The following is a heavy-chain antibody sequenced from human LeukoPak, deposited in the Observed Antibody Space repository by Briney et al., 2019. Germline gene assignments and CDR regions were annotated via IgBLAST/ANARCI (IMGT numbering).Heavy chain of an antibody. D-gene: IGHD5-24*01. J-gene: IGHJ3*02. V-gene: IGHV3-53*01. CDR2: ITKNGDQT. CDR1: GFTVSSNY. Sequence: AGGSLRLSCAASGFTVSSNYMSWVRQAPGKGLEWVATITKNGDQTYYADSVKGLFTISRDTFRDTLYLQMNSLRAEDTAVYHCVKSAGKDGYRDVFDIWGQGTVVTVSS. CDR3: VKSAGKDGYRDVFDI.